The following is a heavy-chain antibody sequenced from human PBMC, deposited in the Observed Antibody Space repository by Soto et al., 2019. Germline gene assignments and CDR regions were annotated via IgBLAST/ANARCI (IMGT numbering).Heavy chain of an antibody. Sequence: SETLSLTCAVSGGSISSGGYSWGWIRQPPGKGLEWIGYIYHSGSTYYNPSLKSRVTISVDRSKNQFSLKLSSVTAADTAVYYCARARDGYNLGFDYWGQGTLVTVSS. CDR1: GGSISSGGYS. V-gene: IGHV4-30-2*01. CDR3: ARARDGYNLGFDY. J-gene: IGHJ4*02. CDR2: IYHSGST. D-gene: IGHD5-12*01.